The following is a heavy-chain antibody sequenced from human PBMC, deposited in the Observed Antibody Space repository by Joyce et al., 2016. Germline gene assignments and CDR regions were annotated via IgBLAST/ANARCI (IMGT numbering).Heavy chain of an antibody. Sequence: EVQLVESGGRLVQPGGSLRLSCAASGFMFSSYWMIWVRQAPGKGLEWVANINQDGKEKNYVDSVKGRFTISRDNAKKSLYLQMNSLRAEDTAVYYCAREARMQLTYYYFGLDVWGQGTTVVVSS. CDR1: GFMFSSYW. D-gene: IGHD5-18*01. J-gene: IGHJ6*02. CDR2: INQDGKEK. V-gene: IGHV3-7*01. CDR3: AREARMQLTYYYFGLDV.